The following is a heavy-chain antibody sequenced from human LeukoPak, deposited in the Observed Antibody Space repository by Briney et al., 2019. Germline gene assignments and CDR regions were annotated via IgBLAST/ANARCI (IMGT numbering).Heavy chain of an antibody. CDR1: GFTFSSYG. D-gene: IGHD3-22*01. J-gene: IGHJ4*02. CDR3: AKGGTYYYDSSGYYYPSFDY. CDR2: IWYDGSNK. V-gene: IGHV3-30*02. Sequence: GGSLRLSCAASGFTFSSYGMHWVRQAPGKGLEWVAFIWYDGSNKYYADSVKGRFTISRDNAKNSLYLQMNSLRAEDTALYYCAKGGTYYYDSSGYYYPSFDYWGQGTLVTVSS.